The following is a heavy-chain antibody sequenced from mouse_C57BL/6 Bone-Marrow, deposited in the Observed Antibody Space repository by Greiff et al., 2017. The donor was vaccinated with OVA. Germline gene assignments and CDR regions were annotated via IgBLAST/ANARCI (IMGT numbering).Heavy chain of an antibody. V-gene: IGHV1-66*01. D-gene: IGHD2-4*01. CDR2: IYPGSGNT. CDR3: ARERDYDYDRAWFAY. J-gene: IGHJ3*01. CDR1: GYSFTSYY. Sequence: QVQLQQSGPELVKPGASVKISCKASGYSFTSYYIHWVKQRPGQGLEWIGWIYPGSGNTKYNEKFKGKATLTADTSSSTAYMQRSSLTAEESAVYYWARERDYDYDRAWFAYWGQGTLVTVSA.